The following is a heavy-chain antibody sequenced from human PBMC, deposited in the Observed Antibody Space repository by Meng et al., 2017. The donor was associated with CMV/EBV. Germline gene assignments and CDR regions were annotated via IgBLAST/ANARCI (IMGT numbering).Heavy chain of an antibody. D-gene: IGHD3-10*01. CDR2: IKQDGSEK. CDR1: GLTFSSYW. CDR3: ARDGDGSGSYVGMDV. V-gene: IGHV3-7*01. J-gene: IGHJ6*02. Sequence: LTCAASGLTFSSYWMSWVRQAPGKGLEWVANIKQDGSEKYYVDSVKGRFTISRDNAKNSLYLQMNSLRAEDTAVYYCARDGDGSGSYVGMDVWGQGTTVTVSS.